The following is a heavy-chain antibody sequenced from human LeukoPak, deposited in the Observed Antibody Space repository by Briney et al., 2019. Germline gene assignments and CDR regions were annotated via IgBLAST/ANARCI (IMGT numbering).Heavy chain of an antibody. CDR3: ARENGGHYYYYGMDV. Sequence: SVKVSCKASGGTFSSYAISWVRQAPGQGLEWMGRIIPIFGIANYAQKFQGRVTITADKSTSTAYMELSSLRSEDTAVYYCARENGGHYYYYGMDVWGQGTTVTASS. CDR1: GGTFSSYA. J-gene: IGHJ6*02. D-gene: IGHD4-23*01. CDR2: IIPIFGIA. V-gene: IGHV1-69*04.